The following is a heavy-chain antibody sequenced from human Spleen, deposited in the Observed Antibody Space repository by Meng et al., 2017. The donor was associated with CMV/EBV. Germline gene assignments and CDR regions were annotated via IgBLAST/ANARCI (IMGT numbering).Heavy chain of an antibody. V-gene: IGHV3-21*01. Sequence: GESLKISCAASGCNFNEYTMNWIRQAPGKVLEWVSAISNSGASTYYADSVKGRFTISRDNAKNSLYLQMNSLRAEDTAVYYWARGVVSADYDFWSGGWGQGTLVTVSS. D-gene: IGHD3-3*01. J-gene: IGHJ4*02. CDR3: ARGVVSADYDFWSGG. CDR1: GCNFNEYT. CDR2: ISNSGAST.